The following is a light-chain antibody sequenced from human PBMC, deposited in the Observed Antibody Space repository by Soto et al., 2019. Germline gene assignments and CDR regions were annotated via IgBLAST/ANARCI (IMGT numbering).Light chain of an antibody. CDR3: SSYTTSITVL. J-gene: IGLJ2*01. CDR2: EVS. Sequence: QSALTQPPSVSGSPGQSVTISCTGTSSDIGSYNRVSWYQQPPGTAPKLIIYEVSNRPSGVPDRFSGSKSGNTASLTISGLQADDEADYYCSSYTTSITVLFGGGTKVTVL. V-gene: IGLV2-18*02. CDR1: SSDIGSYNR.